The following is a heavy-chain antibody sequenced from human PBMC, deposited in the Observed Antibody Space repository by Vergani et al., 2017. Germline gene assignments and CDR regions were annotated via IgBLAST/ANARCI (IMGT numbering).Heavy chain of an antibody. D-gene: IGHD3-22*01. Sequence: QVQLQQWGAGLLKPSETLSLTCAVYGGSFSGYYWSWIRQPPGKGLEWIGEINHSGSTNYNPSLKSRVTISVDTSKNQFSLKLSSVTAADTAVYYCARDRRYYDSSGYYPHYYYYGMDVWGQGP. J-gene: IGHJ6*02. CDR1: GGSFSGYY. CDR3: ARDRRYYDSSGYYPHYYYYGMDV. CDR2: INHSGST. V-gene: IGHV4-34*01.